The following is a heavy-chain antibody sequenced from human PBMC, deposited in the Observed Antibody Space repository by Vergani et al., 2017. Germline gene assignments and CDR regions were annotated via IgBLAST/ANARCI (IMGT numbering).Heavy chain of an antibody. V-gene: IGHV1-46*01. CDR3: AIDWVTGDLDY. J-gene: IGHJ4*02. CDR2: INTSGGST. CDR1: GYTFTSYY. Sequence: QVQLVQSGAEVKKPGASVKVSCKASGYTFTSYYMHWVRQAPGQGLEWMGIINTSGGSTSYAQKFQGRVTMTRDTATRAVYMELSSLRADDTAVYYCAIDWVTGDLDYWGQGTLVTVSS. D-gene: IGHD7-27*01.